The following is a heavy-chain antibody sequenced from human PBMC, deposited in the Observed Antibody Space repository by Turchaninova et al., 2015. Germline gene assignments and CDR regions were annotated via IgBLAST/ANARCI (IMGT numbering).Heavy chain of an antibody. Sequence: VQLHESGPGLGKTSETLSPTCTVSGVPIKSYFWRLIRQPPGKGLEWIGHIYYPGSTNYNPSLKSRVTISVDTSKNQFSLNLSSVTAADTAVYYCARDPQEYTYDYWGQGALVTVSS. CDR2: IYYPGST. D-gene: IGHD5-18*01. CDR1: GVPIKSYF. V-gene: IGHV4-59*01. CDR3: ARDPQEYTYDY. J-gene: IGHJ4*02.